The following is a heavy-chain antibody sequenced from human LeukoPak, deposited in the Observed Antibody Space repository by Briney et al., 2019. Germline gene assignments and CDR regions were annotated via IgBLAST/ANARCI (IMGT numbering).Heavy chain of an antibody. CDR2: IYTGGST. CDR1: AFSVNSDY. J-gene: IGHJ6*02. V-gene: IGHV3-66*02. D-gene: IGHD6-6*01. CDR3: ARGFGKVAANVFGGYTMDV. Sequence: QAGASQILSRAASAFSVNSDYMSWVRHGPGKGLEWVSLIYTGGSTYYADSVKRRFTISRDNSKNTLYLQMNSLRPEDTAVYYCARGFGKVAANVFGGYTMDVWGQGTTVTVSS.